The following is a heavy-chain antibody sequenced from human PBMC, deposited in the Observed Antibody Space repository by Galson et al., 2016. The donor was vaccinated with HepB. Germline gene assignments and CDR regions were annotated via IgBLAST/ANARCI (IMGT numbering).Heavy chain of an antibody. J-gene: IGHJ6*02. CDR2: ISFDGKTK. Sequence: PLRLSCAASGFTFSSHGMHWVRQAPGKGLEWVAVISFDGKTKYYADSVKGRLIISRDNSASSLYLQINSLRRDDTAVYYCARRSRLNYYDHYNMDVWGLGTTVIVSS. CDR1: GFTFSSHG. CDR3: ARRSRLNYYDHYNMDV. V-gene: IGHV3-30*03. D-gene: IGHD3-16*01.